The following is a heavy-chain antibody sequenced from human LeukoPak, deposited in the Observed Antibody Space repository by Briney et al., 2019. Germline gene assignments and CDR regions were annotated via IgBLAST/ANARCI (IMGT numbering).Heavy chain of an antibody. CDR1: SGSISTSNYY. Sequence: PSETLSLTCTVSSGSISTSNYYWGWVRQPPGKALEWIGNIFYSGSTYYSPSLKSRVTISLDTSRNQFSLKLNSVTAADTAVYYCARESNYYGSGTGWFDPWGQGTLVTVSS. V-gene: IGHV4-39*07. CDR2: IFYSGST. CDR3: ARESNYYGSGTGWFDP. D-gene: IGHD3-10*01. J-gene: IGHJ5*02.